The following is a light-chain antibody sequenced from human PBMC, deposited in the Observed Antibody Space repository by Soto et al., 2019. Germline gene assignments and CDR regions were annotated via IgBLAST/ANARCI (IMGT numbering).Light chain of an antibody. CDR3: QQTYSTLSIT. CDR1: ESIARH. J-gene: IGKJ5*01. Sequence: DIQMTQSPSSLSASVGDRVTITCRASESIARHLNWYQQKPGKAPKLLIYAASSLQNGVTSRFRGGGSGTDFTLTINNLPPEDFAAYYCQQTYSTLSITCGQGTRLEIK. V-gene: IGKV1-39*01. CDR2: AAS.